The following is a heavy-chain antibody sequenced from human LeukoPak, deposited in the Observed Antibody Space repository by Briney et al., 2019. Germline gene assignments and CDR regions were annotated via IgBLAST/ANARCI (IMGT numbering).Heavy chain of an antibody. Sequence: NPSETLSLTCTVSGGSISSGDYYWSWIRQPPGKGLEWIGYIYYSGSTYYNPSLKSRVTISVDTSKNQFSLKLSSVTAADTAVYYCARVNDSSGYYRYYFDYWGQGTLVTVSS. D-gene: IGHD3-22*01. V-gene: IGHV4-30-4*01. CDR3: ARVNDSSGYYRYYFDY. CDR1: GGSISSGDYY. J-gene: IGHJ4*02. CDR2: IYYSGST.